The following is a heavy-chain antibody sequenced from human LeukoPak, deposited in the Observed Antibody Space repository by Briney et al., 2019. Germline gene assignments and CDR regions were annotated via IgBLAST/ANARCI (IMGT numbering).Heavy chain of an antibody. J-gene: IGHJ4*02. V-gene: IGHV4-59*12. CDR1: GGSISSYY. D-gene: IGHD4-17*01. Sequence: NPSETLSLTCTVSGGSISSYYWSWIRQPPGKGLEWIGYIYYSGSTNYNPSLKSRVTISVDTSKNQFSLKLSSVTAADTAVYYCASLGVYTVTTEPYYFDYWGQGTLVTVSS. CDR3: ASLGVYTVTTEPYYFDY. CDR2: IYYSGST.